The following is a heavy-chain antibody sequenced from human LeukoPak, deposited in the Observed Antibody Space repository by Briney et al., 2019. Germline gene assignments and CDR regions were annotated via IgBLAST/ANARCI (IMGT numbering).Heavy chain of an antibody. D-gene: IGHD2-2*01. CDR1: GGSISSYY. V-gene: IGHV4-34*01. Sequence: SETLSLTCTVSGGSISSYYWSWIRQPPGKGLEWIGEINHSGSTNYNPSLKSRVTISVDTSKNQFSLKLSSVTAADTAVYYCARAHIVVVPAASQTSWFDPWGQGTLVTVSS. J-gene: IGHJ5*02. CDR2: INHSGST. CDR3: ARAHIVVVPAASQTSWFDP.